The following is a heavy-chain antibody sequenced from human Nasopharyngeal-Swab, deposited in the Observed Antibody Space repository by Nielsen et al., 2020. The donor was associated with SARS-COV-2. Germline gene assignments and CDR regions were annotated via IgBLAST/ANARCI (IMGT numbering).Heavy chain of an antibody. D-gene: IGHD4-17*01. V-gene: IGHV1-3*01. CDR3: AKDIMTTVTYDWWFGP. CDR2: INAGHGNT. CDR1: GYTFTSYV. J-gene: IGHJ5*02. Sequence: ASAKVSCKASGYTFTSYVMYWVLQALGQRLEWMGWINAGHGNTKYSQKFQGIVTITRDTSASTAYMELSSLRSEDTAVYYCAKDIMTTVTYDWWFGPWGQGTLVTVSS.